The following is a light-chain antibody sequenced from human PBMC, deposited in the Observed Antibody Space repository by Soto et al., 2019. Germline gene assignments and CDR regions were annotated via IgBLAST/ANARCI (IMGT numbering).Light chain of an antibody. J-gene: IGLJ1*01. V-gene: IGLV2-14*01. CDR3: SSYTSTMTNV. Sequence: QSALTQPASVSGSPGQSITISCTGTSSDVGGYNYVSWYQQYPGKAPKLMIYDVSNRPSGVSNRFSGSKSGNTASLTISGLQAEDEAYYFCSSYTSTMTNVFGSGTKVTVL. CDR1: SSDVGGYNY. CDR2: DVS.